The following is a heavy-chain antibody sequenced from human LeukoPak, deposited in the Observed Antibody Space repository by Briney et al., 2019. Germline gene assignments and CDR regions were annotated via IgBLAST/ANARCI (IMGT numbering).Heavy chain of an antibody. J-gene: IGHJ3*02. Sequence: SETLSLTCTVSGGSISSYCWNWIRQPAGKGLEWIGYIYYSGSTSYNPSLKSRVTILVDTSKNQFSLKLSSVTAADTAVYYCARHERDASLDHALDIWGQGTMVTVSS. V-gene: IGHV4-59*08. CDR3: ARHERDASLDHALDI. CDR1: GGSISSYC. CDR2: IYYSGST. D-gene: IGHD5-24*01.